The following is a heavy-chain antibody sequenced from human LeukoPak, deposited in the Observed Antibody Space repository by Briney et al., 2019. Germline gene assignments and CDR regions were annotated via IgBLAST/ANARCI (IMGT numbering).Heavy chain of an antibody. D-gene: IGHD5-12*01. CDR2: IYPGDSDT. V-gene: IGHV5-51*01. J-gene: IGHJ6*02. CDR1: GYSFATYW. CDR3: ARDPPRGYSGYERVYYGMDV. Sequence: GESLKISCKGSGYSFATYWIGWVRQMPGKGLELMGIIYPGDSDTRYSPSFQGQITISADKSTSTAYLQWSSLKVSDTATYYCARDPPRGYSGYERVYYGMDVWGQGTTVTVSS.